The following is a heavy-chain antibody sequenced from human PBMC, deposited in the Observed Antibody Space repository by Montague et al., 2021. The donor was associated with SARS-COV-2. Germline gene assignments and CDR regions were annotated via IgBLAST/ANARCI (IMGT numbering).Heavy chain of an antibody. CDR2: INHSANT. Sequence: SETLSLTCAVYGGSPSGYYWSWIRQPPEKGLEWIGEINHSANTKYNPSLKSPVTISIDTSKNQFSLKMTPVTAADTATYYCASGIYPSGSYYNRYYYGLNIWGQGTTVIVSS. CDR3: ASGIYPSGSYYNRYYYGLNI. J-gene: IGHJ6*02. CDR1: GGSPSGYY. V-gene: IGHV4-34*01. D-gene: IGHD3-10*01.